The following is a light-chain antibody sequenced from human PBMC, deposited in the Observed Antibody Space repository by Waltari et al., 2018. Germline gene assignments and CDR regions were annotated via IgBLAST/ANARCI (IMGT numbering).Light chain of an antibody. CDR1: QNLLYHSDNKNY. V-gene: IGKV4-1*01. J-gene: IGKJ2*01. Sequence: DIVMTQSPDSLAVSLGERVTINCRSSQNLLYHSDNKNYLAWFQQKQGQPPKLLIYWASTRESGVPDRFSGSGSGTEFTLTISSLQAADVAVYYCQQCYSTPYTFGQGTKLEIK. CDR3: QQCYSTPYT. CDR2: WAS.